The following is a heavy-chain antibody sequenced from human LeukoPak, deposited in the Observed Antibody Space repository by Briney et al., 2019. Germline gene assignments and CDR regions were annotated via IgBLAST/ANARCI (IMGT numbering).Heavy chain of an antibody. CDR3: ARYYDSSGYYYWDY. CDR2: IYSGGST. D-gene: IGHD3-22*01. Sequence: SGGSLRLSCAASGFTVSSSHMSWVRQAPGKGLEWVSVIYSGGSTYYADSVKGRFTISRDNSKNTLYLQMNSLRAEDTAVFYCARYYDSSGYYYWDYWGQGTLVTVSS. CDR1: GFTVSSSH. J-gene: IGHJ4*02. V-gene: IGHV3-53*01.